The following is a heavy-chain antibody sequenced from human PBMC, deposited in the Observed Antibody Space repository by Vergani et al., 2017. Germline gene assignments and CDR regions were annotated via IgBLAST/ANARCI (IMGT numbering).Heavy chain of an antibody. CDR1: GGSITSGSFY. Sequence: QVQLHESGPGLVKPSQTLSLTCTVSGGSITSGSFYWSWIRQPAGKGLEWIRRIHSSGTTNYNPSLNSRVTLSVDTSKNTLSLGMTSVTAADTAVYYCARDSWTSELRGVYWFDTWGQGTLVSVSS. D-gene: IGHD3-10*01. J-gene: IGHJ5*02. CDR3: ARDSWTSELRGVYWFDT. CDR2: IHSSGTT. V-gene: IGHV4-61*02.